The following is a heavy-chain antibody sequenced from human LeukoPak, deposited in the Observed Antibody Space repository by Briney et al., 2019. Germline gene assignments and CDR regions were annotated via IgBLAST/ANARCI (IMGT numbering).Heavy chain of an antibody. CDR2: INAGNGNT. D-gene: IGHD2-2*01. CDR1: GYTFTSYA. CDR3: ARPLGYCSSTSCPFDY. J-gene: IGHJ4*02. Sequence: ASVKVSCKASGYTFTSYAMHWVRQAPGQRLEWMGWINAGNGNTKYSQKFQGRVTITTDESTSTAYMELSSLRSEDTAVYYCARPLGYCSSTSCPFDYWGQGTLVTVSS. V-gene: IGHV1-3*01.